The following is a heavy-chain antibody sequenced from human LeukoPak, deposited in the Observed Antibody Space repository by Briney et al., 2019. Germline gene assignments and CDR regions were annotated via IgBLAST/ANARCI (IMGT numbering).Heavy chain of an antibody. CDR3: ARFSGGELYYDFWSGYSREDYFDY. CDR1: GGSFSGYY. J-gene: IGHJ4*02. V-gene: IGHV4-34*01. CDR2: INHSGST. D-gene: IGHD3-3*01. Sequence: SETLSLTCAVYGGSFSGYYWSWIRQPPGKGLEWIGEINHSGSTNYNPSLKSRVTISVDTSKNQFSLKLSSVTAADTAVYYCARFSGGELYYDFWSGYSREDYFDYWGQGTLVTVSS.